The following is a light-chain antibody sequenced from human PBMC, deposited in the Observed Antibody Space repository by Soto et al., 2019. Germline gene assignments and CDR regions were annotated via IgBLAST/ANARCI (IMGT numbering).Light chain of an antibody. Sequence: EIVMTQSPATLSVSQEERATLSCRASQSVSSNLAWYQQKPGQAPSLLIYGASTRATGTPARFSGSGSGTEFTLTISSLQSEDFAVYYCQQYIRWPLTFGGGTKVAIK. CDR2: GAS. V-gene: IGKV3-15*01. J-gene: IGKJ4*01. CDR1: QSVSSN. CDR3: QQYIRWPLT.